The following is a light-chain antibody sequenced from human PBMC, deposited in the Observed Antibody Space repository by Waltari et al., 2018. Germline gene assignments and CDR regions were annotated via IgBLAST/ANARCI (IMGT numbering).Light chain of an antibody. CDR1: SPNIGRNT. V-gene: IGLV1-44*01. Sequence: QSVLPPPPSVSETPGQRATISCSGSSPNIGRNTVHWLQHFPRTAPKLLIYSKDQRPSGVPDRFSGSTSGTSTSLAISGLQSEDEADYYCAACDDSLKGPVFGGGTKVTVL. CDR2: SKD. CDR3: AACDDSLKGPV. J-gene: IGLJ2*01.